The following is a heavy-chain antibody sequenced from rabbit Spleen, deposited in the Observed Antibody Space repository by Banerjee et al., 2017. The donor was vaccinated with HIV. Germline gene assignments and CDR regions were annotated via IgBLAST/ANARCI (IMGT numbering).Heavy chain of an antibody. D-gene: IGHD2-1*01. CDR3: ARGSAAMTMVITGFYFHL. Sequence: QQQLVESGGGLVKPEGSLKLSCTASGFSFNSGYDMCWVRQAPGKELEWIACIYTGSSGSTYYASWAKGRFTISKTSSTTVTLQLTSLTAADTATYFCARGSAAMTMVITGFYFHLWGPGTLVTVS. V-gene: IGHV1S45*01. CDR2: IYTGSSGST. J-gene: IGHJ4*01. CDR1: GFSFNSGYD.